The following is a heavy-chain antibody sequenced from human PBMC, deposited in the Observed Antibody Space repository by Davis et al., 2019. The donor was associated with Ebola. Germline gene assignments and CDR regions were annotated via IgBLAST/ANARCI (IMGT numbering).Heavy chain of an antibody. CDR2: IYYSGST. Sequence: SETLSLTCTVSGGSISSYYWSWIRQPPGKGLEWIGYIYYSGSTNYNPSLKSRVTISVDTSKNQLSLTLSSVTAADTAVYYCARILGGPRYCSSTSCRETYYYGMDVWGQGTTVTVSS. CDR1: GGSISSYY. CDR3: ARILGGPRYCSSTSCRETYYYGMDV. V-gene: IGHV4-59*08. J-gene: IGHJ6*02. D-gene: IGHD2-2*01.